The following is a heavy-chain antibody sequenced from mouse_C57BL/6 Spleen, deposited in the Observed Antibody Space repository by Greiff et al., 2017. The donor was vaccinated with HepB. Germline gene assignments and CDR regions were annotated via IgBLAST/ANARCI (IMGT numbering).Heavy chain of an antibody. J-gene: IGHJ4*01. CDR3: ARYALRAMDD. CDR1: GYAFTNYL. CDR2: INPGSGGT. Sequence: QVQLQQSGAELVRPGTSVKVSCKASGYAFTNYLIEWVKQRPGQGLEWIGVINPGSGGTNYNEKFKGKATLTADKSSSTAYMQLSSLTSEDSAVYFCARYALRAMDDWGQGTSVTVSS. V-gene: IGHV1-54*01.